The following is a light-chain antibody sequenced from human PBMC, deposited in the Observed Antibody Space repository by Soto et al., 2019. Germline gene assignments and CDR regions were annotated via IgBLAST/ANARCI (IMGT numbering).Light chain of an antibody. Sequence: QSVLTQPASVSGSPGQSIAISCTGTSSDVGSYNCVSWYQQHPGKAPKLMIYEGSKRPSGVSDRFSGSKSGNTASLTISGLQAEDEADYYCCSYAGNPYVFGTGSKVTVL. CDR2: EGS. CDR1: SSDVGSYNC. V-gene: IGLV2-23*01. J-gene: IGLJ1*01. CDR3: CSYAGNPYV.